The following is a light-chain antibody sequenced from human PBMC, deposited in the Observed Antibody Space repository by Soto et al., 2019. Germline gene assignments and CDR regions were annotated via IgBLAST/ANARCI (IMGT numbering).Light chain of an antibody. V-gene: IGKV1-5*03. CDR3: QQYNSYSYT. Sequence: DIQMPQSPSTLSASVGARVTIPCRASQRISSWLAWYEQKPAKAPKLLIYKASSLESGVPSRFSGSGSGTEFTLTIISLQPDDFTTYYCQQYNSYSYTFGQGTKLEIK. J-gene: IGKJ2*01. CDR1: QRISSW. CDR2: KAS.